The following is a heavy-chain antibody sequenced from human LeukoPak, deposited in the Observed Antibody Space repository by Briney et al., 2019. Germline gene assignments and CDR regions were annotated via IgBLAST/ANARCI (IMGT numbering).Heavy chain of an antibody. CDR2: IYYSGNT. Sequence: SETLSLTCTVSGGSISSSSYYWGWIRQPPGKGLEWIGSIYYSGNTYYNPSLKSRVTISIDTSKNQFSLKLSSVAAADTAVYYCANSANYGGNSGYFDYWGQGTLVTVSS. CDR1: GGSISSSSYY. V-gene: IGHV4-39*01. J-gene: IGHJ4*02. D-gene: IGHD4-23*01. CDR3: ANSANYGGNSGYFDY.